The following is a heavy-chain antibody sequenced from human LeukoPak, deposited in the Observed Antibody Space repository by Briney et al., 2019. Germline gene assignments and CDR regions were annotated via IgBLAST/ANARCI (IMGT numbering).Heavy chain of an antibody. J-gene: IGHJ4*02. Sequence: PSETLSLTCTVSGGSISSYYWSWIRQPPGKGLEWIGCIYYSGSTNYNPSLKSRVTISVDTSKNQFPLKLNSLTAADTAVYYCARHGAVTAPFTYWGQGTLVTVSS. CDR3: ARHGAVTAPFTY. CDR1: GGSISSYY. CDR2: IYYSGST. D-gene: IGHD2-21*02. V-gene: IGHV4-59*08.